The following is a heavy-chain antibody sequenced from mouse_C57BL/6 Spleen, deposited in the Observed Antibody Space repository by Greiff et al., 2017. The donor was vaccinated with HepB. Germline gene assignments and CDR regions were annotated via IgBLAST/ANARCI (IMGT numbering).Heavy chain of an antibody. CDR3: TPQLGNYFDY. J-gene: IGHJ2*01. CDR1: GYTFTSYW. V-gene: IGHV1-5*01. D-gene: IGHD4-1*02. Sequence: VQLQQSGTVLVRPGASVKLSCKTSGYTFTSYWMHWVKQRPGQGLEWIGEIYPGNSDTSYNQKFKGKATLTAVTSASTAYLKLSSLTYEDSAVYYCTPQLGNYFDYWGKGTTLTVSS. CDR2: IYPGNSDT.